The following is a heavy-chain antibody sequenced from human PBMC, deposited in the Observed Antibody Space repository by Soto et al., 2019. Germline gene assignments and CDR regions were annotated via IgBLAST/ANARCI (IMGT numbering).Heavy chain of an antibody. CDR3: ATSEGYCSSTSCPSAGSFDY. CDR2: IYPGDSDT. D-gene: IGHD2-2*01. J-gene: IGHJ4*02. CDR1: GYSFTSYW. Sequence: GESLKISCKGSGYSFTSYWIGWVRQMPGKGLEWMGIIYPGDSDTRYSPSFQGQVTISADKSISTAYLQWSSLKASDTAMYYCATSEGYCSSTSCPSAGSFDYWGQGTLVTVSS. V-gene: IGHV5-51*01.